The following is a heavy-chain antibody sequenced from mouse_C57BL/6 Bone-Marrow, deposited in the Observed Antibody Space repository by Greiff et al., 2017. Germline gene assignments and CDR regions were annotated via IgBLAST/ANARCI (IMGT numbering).Heavy chain of an antibody. CDR2: INYDGSST. J-gene: IGHJ2*01. CDR1: GFTFSDYY. CDR3: ARSTVNYFDY. V-gene: IGHV5-16*01. D-gene: IGHD1-1*01. Sequence: EVKLMASEGGLVQPGSSMKLSCTASGFTFSDYYMAWVRQVPEKGLEWVANINYDGSSTYYLDSLKSRFIISRDNAKNILYLQMSSLKSEDTATYYCARSTVNYFDYWGQGTTLTVSS.